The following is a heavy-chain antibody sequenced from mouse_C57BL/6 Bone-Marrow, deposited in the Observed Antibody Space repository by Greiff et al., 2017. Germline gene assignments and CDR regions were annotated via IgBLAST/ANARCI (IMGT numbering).Heavy chain of an antibody. J-gene: IGHJ3*01. Sequence: EVRVVESGGGLVKPGGSLKLSCAASGSTFSTYGMHWVRQVPEKGLEWVAYFSGGSGTLYYADTVKGRFTISRDNSKNTLFLQMTSLRSEDTAMYYCARRTTVVEAFAYWGQGTLVTVSA. D-gene: IGHD1-1*01. CDR1: GSTFSTYG. CDR2: FSGGSGTL. V-gene: IGHV5-17*01. CDR3: ARRTTVVEAFAY.